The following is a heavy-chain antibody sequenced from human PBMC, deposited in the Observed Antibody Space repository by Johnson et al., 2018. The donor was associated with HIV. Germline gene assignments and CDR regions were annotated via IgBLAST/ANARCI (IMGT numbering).Heavy chain of an antibody. J-gene: IGHJ3*02. CDR2: INRDGSTT. Sequence: VQLVESGGKLIQPGGSLRLSCAASGFTLTTHWMHWVRQAPGKGLVWVSRINRDGSTTDYADSVTGRVTISRDNAKNTVYLQMNSLRAEDTAVYFCARGDNAAAGDAFDIWGQGTMVTVSS. D-gene: IGHD6-13*01. V-gene: IGHV3-74*02. CDR3: ARGDNAAAGDAFDI. CDR1: GFTLTTHW.